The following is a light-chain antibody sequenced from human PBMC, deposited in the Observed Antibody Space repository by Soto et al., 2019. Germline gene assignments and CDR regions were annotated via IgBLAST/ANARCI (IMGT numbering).Light chain of an antibody. Sequence: QSALTQPASVSGSPGQSITISCTGTSSDVGGYNYVSWYQQHPGKAPKLMIYEVSNRPSGVYNLFSGSKSGNTASLTISGLQAEYEAHYYCSSYTSSRTLVFGTGTKVTVL. V-gene: IGLV2-14*01. CDR3: SSYTSSRTLV. CDR2: EVS. CDR1: SSDVGGYNY. J-gene: IGLJ1*01.